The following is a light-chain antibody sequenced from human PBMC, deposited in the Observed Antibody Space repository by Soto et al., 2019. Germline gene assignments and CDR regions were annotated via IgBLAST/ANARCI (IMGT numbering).Light chain of an antibody. CDR1: QSVSSSY. V-gene: IGKV3-20*01. J-gene: IGKJ2*01. CDR2: GAS. CDR3: QQYGSSPYT. Sequence: EIVLTQSPGTLSLSPGERATLSCRASQSVSSSYLAGYQQKPGQAPRLLIYGASSRATGIPDRFSGSGSGTDFTLTISRLEREDFAVYYCQQYGSSPYTFGQGTKLEIK.